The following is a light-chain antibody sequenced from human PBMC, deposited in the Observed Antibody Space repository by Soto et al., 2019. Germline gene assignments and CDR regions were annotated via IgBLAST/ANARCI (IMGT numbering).Light chain of an antibody. J-gene: IGKJ5*01. Sequence: DIQMTQSPSSLSASVGDRVTITCRASQGISSSLAWFQQKPGKAPKTLIYAASSLHSGVPSRFSGSGSGTDFTLTISSLQPEDFATYYCQHYKGYPQIFGQGTRLEIK. CDR2: AAS. CDR1: QGISSS. CDR3: QHYKGYPQI. V-gene: IGKV1-16*01.